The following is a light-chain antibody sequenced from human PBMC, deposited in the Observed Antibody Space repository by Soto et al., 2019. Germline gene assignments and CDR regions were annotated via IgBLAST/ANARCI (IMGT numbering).Light chain of an antibody. CDR2: GAS. CDR3: QQYNNLWR. CDR1: QSLGSN. J-gene: IGKJ1*01. V-gene: IGKV3-15*01. Sequence: EIVMTQSPATLSVSPGERATLSCRASQSLGSNLAWYQQKPGQAPRLLIYGASTRATGIPARFSGSGSGTVFTLHLRRLQSEVCEVYFCQQYNNLWRFGQGNKVEIK.